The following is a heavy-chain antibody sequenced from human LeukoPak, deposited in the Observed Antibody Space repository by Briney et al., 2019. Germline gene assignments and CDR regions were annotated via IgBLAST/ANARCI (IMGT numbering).Heavy chain of an antibody. D-gene: IGHD2-2*02. CDR1: GFTVSSNY. Sequence: GGSLRLSCAASGFTVSSNYMSWVRQAPGKGLEWVSAIGGSGGSTYYADSVKGRFTISRDNSKNTLYLQMNSLRAEDTAVYYCAKGRYCSSTSCYTSWNDAYYYYMDVWGKGTTVTVSS. CDR2: IGGSGGST. CDR3: AKGRYCSSTSCYTSWNDAYYYYMDV. V-gene: IGHV3-23*01. J-gene: IGHJ6*03.